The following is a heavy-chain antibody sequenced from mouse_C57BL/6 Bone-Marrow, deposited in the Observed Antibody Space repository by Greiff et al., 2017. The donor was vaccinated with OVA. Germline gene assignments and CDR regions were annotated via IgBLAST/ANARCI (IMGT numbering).Heavy chain of an antibody. CDR3: AREGITTVVACDY. Sequence: VQLQQPGAELVKPGASVKLSCKASGYTFTSYWMHWVKQRPGQGLEWIGMIHPNSGSTKSNEKFKSNATLTVDKSSSTAYMQLSSLTSEDSAVYYCAREGITTVVACDYWGQGTTLTVSS. V-gene: IGHV1-64*01. D-gene: IGHD1-1*01. J-gene: IGHJ2*01. CDR1: GYTFTSYW. CDR2: IHPNSGST.